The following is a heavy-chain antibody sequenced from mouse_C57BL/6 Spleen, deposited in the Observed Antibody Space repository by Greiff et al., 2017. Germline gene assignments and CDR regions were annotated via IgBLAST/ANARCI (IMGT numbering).Heavy chain of an antibody. J-gene: IGHJ2*01. CDR2: IDPSDSYT. CDR3: ARWGAFDY. CDR1: GYTFTSYW. Sequence: VQLQQPGGELVKPGASVKLSCKASGYTFTSYWMQWVKQRPGQGLEWIGEIDPSDSYTNYNQKFKGKATLTVDTSPSTAYMQLSSLTSEDSAVYYCARWGAFDYWGQGTTLTVSS. V-gene: IGHV1-50*01.